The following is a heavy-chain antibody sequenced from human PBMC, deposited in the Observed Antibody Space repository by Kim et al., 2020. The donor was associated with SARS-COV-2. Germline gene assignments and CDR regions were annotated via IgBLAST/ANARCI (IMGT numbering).Heavy chain of an antibody. J-gene: IGHJ4*02. CDR2: ISGDGGST. CDR3: AKDIGKQWLVWNYFDY. D-gene: IGHD6-19*01. Sequence: GGSLRLSCAASGFTFDDYAMHWVRQAPGKGLEWVSLISGDGGSTYYADSVKGRFTISRDNSKNSLYLQMNSLRTEDTALYYCAKDIGKQWLVWNYFDYWGQGTLLTVAS. CDR1: GFTFDDYA. V-gene: IGHV3-43*02.